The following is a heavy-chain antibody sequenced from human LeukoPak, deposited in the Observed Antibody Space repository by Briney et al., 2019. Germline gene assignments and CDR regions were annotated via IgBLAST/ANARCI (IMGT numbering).Heavy chain of an antibody. D-gene: IGHD6-19*01. Sequence: SQTLSLTCTVSGGSISSGDYYWSWIRQPPGKGLEWIGYIYYSGSTYYNPSLKSRVTISVDTSKNQFSLKLSSMTAADTAVYYCARGGYSSGWFWLNYWGQGTLVTVSS. CDR1: GGSISSGDYY. CDR3: ARGGYSSGWFWLNY. J-gene: IGHJ4*02. V-gene: IGHV4-30-4*01. CDR2: IYYSGST.